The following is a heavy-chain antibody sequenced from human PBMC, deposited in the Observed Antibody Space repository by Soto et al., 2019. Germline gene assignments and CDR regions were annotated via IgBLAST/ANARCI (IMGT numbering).Heavy chain of an antibody. V-gene: IGHV3-23*01. Sequence: EVQLLESGGGLVQPGGSLRLSCAASGFTFSSYGMSWVRQAPRKGLEWVSAISVSGGSTYYADSVKGRFTISRDNSKNTLYLQMKSLRAEDTAVYYCAKGSGSSWFSSWGQGTLVTVSS. CDR2: ISVSGGST. D-gene: IGHD6-13*01. J-gene: IGHJ4*02. CDR3: AKGSGSSWFSS. CDR1: GFTFSSYG.